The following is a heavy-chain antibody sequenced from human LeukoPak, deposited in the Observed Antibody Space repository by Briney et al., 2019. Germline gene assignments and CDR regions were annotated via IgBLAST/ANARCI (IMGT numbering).Heavy chain of an antibody. Sequence: HSGGSLRLSCAASGFTFSNYWMHWVRQAPGKGPVWVSRIKSDGSSTRFADSVQGRFTISRDNGKNTVYLQMNSLRAEDTAVYYCALDGTVQSLLLPGGPIRYFQHWGQGTLVTVSS. CDR3: ALDGTVQSLLLPGGPIRYFQH. D-gene: IGHD1-1*01. V-gene: IGHV3-74*01. J-gene: IGHJ1*01. CDR1: GFTFSNYW. CDR2: IKSDGSST.